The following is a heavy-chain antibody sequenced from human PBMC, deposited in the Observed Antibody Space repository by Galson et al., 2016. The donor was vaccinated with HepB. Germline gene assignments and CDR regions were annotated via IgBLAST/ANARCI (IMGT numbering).Heavy chain of an antibody. CDR3: AGEGVCSGGRCYSGFDY. J-gene: IGHJ4*02. Sequence: SVKVSCKASDYSFTSDGISWVRQAPGQGLEWIGWISPNNGNTTYAQKLQDRLTMTTDTSTNTVYMELRSLRSDDTAAYYCAGEGVCSGGRCYSGFDYWGQGTLVTVSS. D-gene: IGHD2-15*01. V-gene: IGHV1-18*04. CDR2: ISPNNGNT. CDR1: DYSFTSDG.